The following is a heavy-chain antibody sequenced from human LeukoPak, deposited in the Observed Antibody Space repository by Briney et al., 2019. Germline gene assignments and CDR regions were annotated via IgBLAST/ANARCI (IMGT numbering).Heavy chain of an antibody. CDR1: GFTFSSYA. CDR3: ARDTWYCNSWLHAFDI. Sequence: PGGSLRLSCTASGFTFSSYAMNWVRQAPGKGLEWFSFINSNSRTIYYADSVKGRFTISRDNAKSTLYLQMDSLRAEDTGVYYCARDTWYCNSWLHAFDIWGQGTMVTVSS. D-gene: IGHD6-13*01. CDR2: INSNSRTI. J-gene: IGHJ3*02. V-gene: IGHV3-48*01.